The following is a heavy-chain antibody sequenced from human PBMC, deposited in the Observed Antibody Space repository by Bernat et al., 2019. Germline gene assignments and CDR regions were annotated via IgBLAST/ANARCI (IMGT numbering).Heavy chain of an antibody. V-gene: IGHV3-30*01. D-gene: IGHD6-6*01. CDR2: ISSDGSKK. Sequence: QVQLVESGGGVVQPGRSLRLSCGASGFTFSFYSMHWVRQAPGKGLEWVAVISSDGSKKFYADSVKGRFTISRDNSENTLFLQMNSLRGEDTALYYCVRVESSSSSYFFDYWGQGTLVTVSS. CDR1: GFTFSFYS. J-gene: IGHJ4*02. CDR3: VRVESSSSSYFFDY.